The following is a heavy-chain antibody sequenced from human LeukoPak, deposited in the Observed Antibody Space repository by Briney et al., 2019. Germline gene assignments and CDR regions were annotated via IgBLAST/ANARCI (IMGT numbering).Heavy chain of an antibody. J-gene: IGHJ6*03. Sequence: GASVKVSCKASGYTFTSYYMYWARQAPGQGLEWMGIINPSGGSTSYAQKFQGRVTMTRNTSISTAYMELSSLRSEDTAVYYCARAQYGSGNYYYYMDVWGKGTTVTISS. CDR2: INPSGGST. CDR1: GYTFTSYY. CDR3: ARAQYGSGNYYYYMDV. D-gene: IGHD3-10*01. V-gene: IGHV1-46*01.